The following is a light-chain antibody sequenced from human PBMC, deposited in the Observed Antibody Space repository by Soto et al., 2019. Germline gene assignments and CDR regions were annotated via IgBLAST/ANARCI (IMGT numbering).Light chain of an antibody. CDR1: SGHSSYA. J-gene: IGLJ2*01. CDR2: LNSDGSH. CDR3: QTWGTGIH. V-gene: IGLV4-69*01. Sequence: QLVLTQSPSASASLGASVKLTCTLSSGHSSYAIAWHQQQPEKGPRYLMKLNSDGSHSKGDGIPDRFSGSSSGAERYLTISSLQSEDEADYYCQTWGTGIHFAGGTQLTVL.